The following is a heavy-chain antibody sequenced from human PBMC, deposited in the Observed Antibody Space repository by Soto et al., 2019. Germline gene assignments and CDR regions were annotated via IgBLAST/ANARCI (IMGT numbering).Heavy chain of an antibody. D-gene: IGHD2-15*01. J-gene: IGHJ3*02. CDR3: ARQIRYCSGGSCYILPDAFDM. CDR2: IYYSGST. V-gene: IGHV4-39*01. CDR1: GGSISSNNYY. Sequence: QLQLQESGPGLVKPSETLSLTCTVSGGSISSNNYYWGWIRQPPGKGLEWIGSIYYSGSTYYNPSLKSRVTISVHTSKNLSSLKLNSVTAADTAVYYCARQIRYCSGGSCYILPDAFDMWGQGPMVTVSS.